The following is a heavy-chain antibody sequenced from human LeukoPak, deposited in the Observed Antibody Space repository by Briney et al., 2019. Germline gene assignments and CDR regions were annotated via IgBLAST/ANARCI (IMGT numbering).Heavy chain of an antibody. CDR1: GGTFSSYA. D-gene: IGHD3-10*01. J-gene: IGHJ3*02. CDR3: ARSITLGAFDI. Sequence: SVKVSCKASGGTFSSYAISWVRQAPGQGLEWMGGIIPIFGTANYAQKFQGRVTITADESTSTAYMELRSLRSDDTAVYYCARSITLGAFDIWGQGTMVTVSS. V-gene: IGHV1-69*13. CDR2: IIPIFGTA.